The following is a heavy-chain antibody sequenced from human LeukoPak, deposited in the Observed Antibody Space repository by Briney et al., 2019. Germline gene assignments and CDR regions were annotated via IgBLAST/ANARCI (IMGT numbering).Heavy chain of an antibody. V-gene: IGHV3-21*01. CDR3: ARSGHSSGWYQGASYYFDY. CDR1: GFTFSSYS. D-gene: IGHD6-19*01. Sequence: GGSLRLSCAASGFTFSSYSMNWVRQAPGKGLEWVSSISSSSSYIYYADSVKGRFTISRDNAKNSLYLQMNSLRAEDTAVYYCARSGHSSGWYQGASYYFDYWGQGTLVTVSS. CDR2: ISSSSSYI. J-gene: IGHJ4*02.